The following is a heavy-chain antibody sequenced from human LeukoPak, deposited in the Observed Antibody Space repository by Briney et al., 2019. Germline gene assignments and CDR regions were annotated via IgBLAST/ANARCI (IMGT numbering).Heavy chain of an antibody. J-gene: IGHJ5*02. Sequence: GGSLRLSCAASGFTFSSYSMNWVRQAPGKGLEWVSYISGSSSTIYYADSVKGRFTISRDNAKKSLYLQMNSLRAEDTAVYYCARDVSSLGSWGQGTLVTVSS. CDR3: ARDVSSLGS. CDR1: GFTFSSYS. V-gene: IGHV3-48*01. D-gene: IGHD6-6*01. CDR2: ISGSSSTI.